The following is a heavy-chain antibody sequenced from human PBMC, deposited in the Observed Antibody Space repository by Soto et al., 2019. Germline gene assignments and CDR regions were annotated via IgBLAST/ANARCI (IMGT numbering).Heavy chain of an antibody. CDR3: ARGGLEPFDN. Sequence: EVQLVESGGGLVQPGGSLRLSCAASGFNLGSYWMHWVRQAPGKGLVWVSRINDYGTTINYAESVEGGFTISRDDAKSEVYLQMNNLRAEDTAVYYCARGGLEPFDNWGQGALVTVSP. J-gene: IGHJ4*02. D-gene: IGHD1-1*01. CDR1: GFNLGSYW. CDR2: INDYGTTI. V-gene: IGHV3-74*01.